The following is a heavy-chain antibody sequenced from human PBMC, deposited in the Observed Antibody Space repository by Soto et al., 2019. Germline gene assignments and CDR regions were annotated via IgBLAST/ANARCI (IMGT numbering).Heavy chain of an antibody. CDR3: ATGEGMAARHDGYDI. D-gene: IGHD6-6*01. V-gene: IGHV1-18*04. Sequence: QVRLVQSGTEVKKPGASVKVSCKASGYTFTNYDVTWVRQAPGQGLEWMGWISTSTGNTNYAQKLQGRVTMTTDTSASTAYMELRSLRSDDTAVYYCATGEGMAARHDGYDIWGQGTMVTVSS. CDR2: ISTSTGNT. CDR1: GYTFTNYD. J-gene: IGHJ3*02.